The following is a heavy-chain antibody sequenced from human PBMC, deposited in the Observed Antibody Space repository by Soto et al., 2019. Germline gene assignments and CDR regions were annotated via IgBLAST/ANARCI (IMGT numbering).Heavy chain of an antibody. D-gene: IGHD6-19*01. J-gene: IGHJ6*02. CDR2: IYYSGST. CDR3: ARDFTDSSGPTLGMGV. CDR1: GGSISSGGYY. V-gene: IGHV4-31*03. Sequence: SETLSLTCTVSGGSISSGGYYWSWIRQHPGKGLEWIGYIYYSGSTYYNPSLKSRVTISVDTSNNQFSLKLSSVTAADTAVYYCARDFTDSSGPTLGMGVWGQGTTVTVSS.